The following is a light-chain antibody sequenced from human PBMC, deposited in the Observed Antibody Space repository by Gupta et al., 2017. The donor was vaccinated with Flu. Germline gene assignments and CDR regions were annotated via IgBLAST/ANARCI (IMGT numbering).Light chain of an antibody. CDR1: SSDIGDYNS. Sequence: QSALTQPASVSGSPGQSITMSCTGTSSDIGDYNSVSWYQHHPGKAPKLVIFEVNNRPSGVSDRFSGSKSGDTAFLNISGREAEDEADYYCISYTRRSVVVFGAGTTVTV. CDR3: ISYTRRSVVV. V-gene: IGLV2-14*01. J-gene: IGLJ1*01. CDR2: EVN.